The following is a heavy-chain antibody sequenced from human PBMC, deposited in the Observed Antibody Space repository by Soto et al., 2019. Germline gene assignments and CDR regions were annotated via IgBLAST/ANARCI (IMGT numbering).Heavy chain of an antibody. D-gene: IGHD5-18*01. J-gene: IGHJ6*02. CDR1: GFTFNIYS. Sequence: GGSLRLSCAASGFTFNIYSMNWVRQAPGKGLEWLAYITSSSKTIYYADSVKGRFTISRDNAKNSLYLQMNSLRAEDTAVYYCARVNTAMVRTHYGMDVWGQGTTVTVSS. V-gene: IGHV3-48*04. CDR3: ARVNTAMVRTHYGMDV. CDR2: ITSSSKTI.